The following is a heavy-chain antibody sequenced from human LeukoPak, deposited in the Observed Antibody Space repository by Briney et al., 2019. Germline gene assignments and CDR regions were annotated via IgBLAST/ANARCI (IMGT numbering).Heavy chain of an antibody. CDR3: ARDRPGIAVAGDAFDI. CDR1: GGSISSYC. Sequence: SETLSLTCTVSGGSISSYCWSWIRQPPGKGLEWIGYIYNRGSTNYNPSLKSRVTISVDTSKNQFSLKLRSVTAADTAVYYCARDRPGIAVAGDAFDIWGQGTMVTVSS. D-gene: IGHD6-19*01. V-gene: IGHV4-59*01. CDR2: IYNRGST. J-gene: IGHJ3*02.